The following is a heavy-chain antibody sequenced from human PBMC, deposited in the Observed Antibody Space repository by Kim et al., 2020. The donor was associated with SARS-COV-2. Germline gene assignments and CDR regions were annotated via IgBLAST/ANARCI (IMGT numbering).Heavy chain of an antibody. J-gene: IGHJ3*02. V-gene: IGHV3-48*02. Sequence: GGSLRLSCGPSGFTFSSYSMNWVRQAPGKGLEWVAFISSSGNSVYYADSVRGRFTISRDNAKNSLNLQMNSLRDEDTAVYFCARRSVAAIGDAFDICGQGTRVTVSS. CDR1: GFTFSSYS. CDR2: ISSSGNSV. CDR3: ARRSVAAIGDAFDI. D-gene: IGHD6-6*01.